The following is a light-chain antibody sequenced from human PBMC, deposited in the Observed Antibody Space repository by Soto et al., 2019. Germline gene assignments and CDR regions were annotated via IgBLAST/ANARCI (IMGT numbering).Light chain of an antibody. CDR3: MQGTHWPYT. CDR1: QSLVHSDGSTY. CDR2: KVS. Sequence: DVVMTQSPLSLPVTLGQPASISCRSSQSLVHSDGSTYLNWFQQRPDQSPRRLIYKVSNRDSGVPDRFSGSGSGTEFTLKITRVEAEDVGVYYCMQGTHWPYTFGQGTKLEIK. V-gene: IGKV2-30*02. J-gene: IGKJ2*01.